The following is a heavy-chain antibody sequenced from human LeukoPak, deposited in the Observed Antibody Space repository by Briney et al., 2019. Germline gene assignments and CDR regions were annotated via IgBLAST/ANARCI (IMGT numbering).Heavy chain of an antibody. CDR2: IWYDGSNK. Sequence: PGRSLRLSCAASGFTFSSYGMHWVRPAPGMGLEWVAVIWYDGSNKYYADSVKGRFTISRANSKSTLYLQMNSLRAEDTAVYYCARDYRGRLDYWGQGTLVTVSS. V-gene: IGHV3-33*01. J-gene: IGHJ4*02. CDR1: GFTFSSYG. CDR3: ARDYRGRLDY. D-gene: IGHD3-10*01.